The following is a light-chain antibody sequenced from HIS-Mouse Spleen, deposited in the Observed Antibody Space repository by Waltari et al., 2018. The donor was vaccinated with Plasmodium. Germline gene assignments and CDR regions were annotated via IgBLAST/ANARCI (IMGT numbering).Light chain of an antibody. CDR1: SRAVGGYTS. Sequence: QSALTQPASVSGSPGPSITISCTGTSRAVGGYTSVSGYQQHPSKAPKLMIYDVSNRPSGVSNRFSGSKSGNTASLTISGLQAEDEADYYCSSYTSSSTLVFGGGTKLTVL. CDR2: DVS. V-gene: IGLV2-14*03. CDR3: SSYTSSSTLV. J-gene: IGLJ2*01.